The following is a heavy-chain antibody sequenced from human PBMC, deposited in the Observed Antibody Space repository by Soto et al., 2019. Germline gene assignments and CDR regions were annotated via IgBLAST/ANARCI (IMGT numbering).Heavy chain of an antibody. Sequence: QVQLVESGGGVVQPGRSLRLSCVTSGFSFSRYGFHWVRQAPGKGLEWVAVMWFDGSKQYYVDSVKGRFTISRDNSKNTLYLQMNSLRADDTAVYYCARDPGVINYYFDYWGQGALVTVSS. D-gene: IGHD2-21*01. CDR2: MWFDGSKQ. V-gene: IGHV3-33*01. CDR1: GFSFSRYG. CDR3: ARDPGVINYYFDY. J-gene: IGHJ4*02.